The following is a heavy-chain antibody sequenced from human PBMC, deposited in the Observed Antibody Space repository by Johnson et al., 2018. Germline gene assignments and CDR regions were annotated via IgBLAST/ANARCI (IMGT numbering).Heavy chain of an antibody. CDR2: ISYDGSNK. V-gene: IGHV3-30*18. D-gene: IGHD3-10*01. CDR1: GFTFSSYG. Sequence: QVQLVESGGGVVQPGRSLRLSCAASGFTFSSYGMHWVRQAPGKGLEWVAVISYDGSNKYYADSVKGRFTISRDNSKNTLYLQMNSLRAGDTAVYYCAKDLFDYYGSGYGMDVWGQGTTVTVSS. CDR3: AKDLFDYYGSGYGMDV. J-gene: IGHJ6*02.